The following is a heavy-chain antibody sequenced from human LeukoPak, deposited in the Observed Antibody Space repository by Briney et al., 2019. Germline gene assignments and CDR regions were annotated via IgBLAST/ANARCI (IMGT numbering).Heavy chain of an antibody. D-gene: IGHD6-6*01. CDR2: IIPIFGTA. J-gene: IGHJ4*02. CDR3: AKHPDFSSSSQYFDF. Sequence: GASVKVSCKASGGTFSSYAISWVRQAPGQGLEWMGGIIPIFGTANYAQKFQGRVTITTDESTSTAYMELSSLRSEDTAVYYCAKHPDFSSSSQYFDFWGQGTLVTVSS. V-gene: IGHV1-69*05. CDR1: GGTFSSYA.